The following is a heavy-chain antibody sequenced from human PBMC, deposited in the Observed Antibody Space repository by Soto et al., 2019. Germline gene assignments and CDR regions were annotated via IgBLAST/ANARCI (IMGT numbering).Heavy chain of an antibody. D-gene: IGHD2-15*01. CDR2: IIPIFGTA. CDR3: ARALGCRGGSCYSPFDY. CDR1: GGTFSSYA. V-gene: IGHV1-69*12. Sequence: QVQLVQSGAEVKKPGSSVKVSCKASGGTFSSYAISWVRQAPGQGLEWMGGIIPIFGTANYAQKFQGRVTVTAHEPTSTADRALSSLISEDTAVYYGARALGCRGGSCYSPFDYWGQGTLVTVSS. J-gene: IGHJ4*02.